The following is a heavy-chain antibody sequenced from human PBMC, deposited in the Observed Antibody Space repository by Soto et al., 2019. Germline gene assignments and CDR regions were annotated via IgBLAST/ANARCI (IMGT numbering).Heavy chain of an antibody. J-gene: IGHJ5*02. CDR1: GFTFSSYG. CDR2: ISYDGSNK. Sequence: GGSLRLSCAASGFTFSSYGMHWVRQAPGKGLEWVAVISYDGSNKYYADSVKGRFTISRDNSKNTLYLQMNSLRAEDTAVYYCAKNEIRAAIFYWFDPWGQGDLVTVSS. D-gene: IGHD2-15*01. CDR3: AKNEIRAAIFYWFDP. V-gene: IGHV3-30*18.